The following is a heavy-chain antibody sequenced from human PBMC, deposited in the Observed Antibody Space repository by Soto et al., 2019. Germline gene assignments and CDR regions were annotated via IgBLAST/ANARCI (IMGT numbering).Heavy chain of an antibody. CDR2: ISSGSSYI. J-gene: IGHJ6*02. Sequence: APGKGLEWVSSISSGSSYIYYADSVKGRFTISRDNAKNSLYLQMNSLRAEDTAVYYCARSSGGSGKLWNYYGMDVWGQGTTFTVSS. D-gene: IGHD3-10*01. CDR3: ARSSGGSGKLWNYYGMDV. V-gene: IGHV3-21*06.